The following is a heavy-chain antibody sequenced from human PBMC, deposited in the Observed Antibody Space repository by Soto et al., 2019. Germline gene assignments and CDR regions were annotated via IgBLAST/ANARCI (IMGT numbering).Heavy chain of an antibody. CDR1: GFTFSSYD. V-gene: IGHV3-13*01. J-gene: IGHJ6*02. CDR2: IGTAGDT. D-gene: IGHD3-10*01. Sequence: EVQLVESGGGLVQPGGSLRLSCAASGFTFSSYDMHWVRQATGKGLEWVSAIGTAGDTYYPGSVKGRFTISRENAKNSLYLQMNSLRAEDTAVYYCARTVVRGVIPYYYYGMDVWGQGTTVTVSS. CDR3: ARTVVRGVIPYYYYGMDV.